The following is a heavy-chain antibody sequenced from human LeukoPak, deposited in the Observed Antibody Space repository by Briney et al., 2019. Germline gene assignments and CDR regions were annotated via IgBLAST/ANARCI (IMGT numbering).Heavy chain of an antibody. CDR2: LYSGGST. Sequence: GGSLRLSCAASGFTVNNNYMTWVRQAPGKGLEWVSPLYSGGSTNFADSVKGRFSISRDNAKNSLYLQMNSLRAEDMALYYCAKDKGFTGGTDAFDIWGQGTMVTVSS. CDR1: GFTVNNNY. D-gene: IGHD4-23*01. V-gene: IGHV3-53*05. J-gene: IGHJ3*02. CDR3: AKDKGFTGGTDAFDI.